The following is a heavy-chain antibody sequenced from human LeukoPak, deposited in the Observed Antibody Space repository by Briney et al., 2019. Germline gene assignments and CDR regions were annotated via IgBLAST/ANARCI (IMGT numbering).Heavy chain of an antibody. V-gene: IGHV4-61*02. CDR1: GGSISSGSYY. CDR3: ARDKTGTTSYYMDV. CDR2: IYTSGST. J-gene: IGHJ6*03. Sequence: SETLSLTCTVSGGSISSGSYYWSWIRQPAGKGLEWIGRIYTSGSTNYNPSLKSRVTISVDTSKNQFSLKLSSVTAADTAAYYCARDKTGTTSYYMDVWGKGTTVTVSS. D-gene: IGHD1-7*01.